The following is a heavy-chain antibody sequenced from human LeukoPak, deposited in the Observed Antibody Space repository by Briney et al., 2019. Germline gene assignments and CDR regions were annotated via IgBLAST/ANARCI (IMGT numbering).Heavy chain of an antibody. CDR1: GYSISSGYY. CDR3: AGWMGRGYSGYDYPSGYYMDV. Sequence: PSETLSLTCAVSGYSISSGYYWGWIRQPPGKGLEWIGSIYHSGSTYYNPSLKRRVTISVDTSKNTFSLRLSSVTAADPAVYYCAGWMGRGYSGYDYPSGYYMDVWGKGTTVTVS. D-gene: IGHD5-12*01. CDR2: IYHSGST. J-gene: IGHJ6*03. V-gene: IGHV4-38-2*01.